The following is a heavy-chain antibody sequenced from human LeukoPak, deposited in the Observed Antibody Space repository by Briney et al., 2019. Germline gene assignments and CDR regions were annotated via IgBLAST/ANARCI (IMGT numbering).Heavy chain of an antibody. V-gene: IGHV4-61*02. J-gene: IGHJ2*01. Sequence: KSSETLSLTCTVSGGSISSGSYYGNWIRPPAGKGLEWIGRIYTSGSTNYNPSLKSRVTISVDTSKNQFSLKLSSVTAADTAVYYCARHRSGKEQSSVGYFDLWGRGTLVTVSS. CDR1: GGSISSGSYY. CDR3: ARHRSGKEQSSVGYFDL. CDR2: IYTSGST. D-gene: IGHD1/OR15-1a*01.